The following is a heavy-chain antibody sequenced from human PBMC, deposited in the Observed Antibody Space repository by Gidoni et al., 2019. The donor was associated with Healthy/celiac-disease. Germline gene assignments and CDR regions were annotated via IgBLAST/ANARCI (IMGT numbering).Heavy chain of an antibody. D-gene: IGHD6-19*01. CDR1: GFTFGAYA. CDR3: AREGGSSGWNWYFDL. CDR2: IRSKTYGGTT. J-gene: IGHJ2*01. V-gene: IGHV3-49*03. Sequence: EVQLVESGGGLVQPGRSLRLSCIASGFTFGAYAMSWFRQAPGKGLEWVGFIRSKTYGGTTEYAASVKGRFTISRDDSKSIAYLQMNSLKTEDTAVYYCAREGGSSGWNWYFDLWGRGTLVTVSA.